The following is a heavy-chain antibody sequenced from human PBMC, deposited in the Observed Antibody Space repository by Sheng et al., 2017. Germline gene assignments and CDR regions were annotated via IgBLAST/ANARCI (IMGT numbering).Heavy chain of an antibody. CDR1: GFTFDDYA. V-gene: IGHV3-43D*04. CDR2: ISWDGGST. CDR3: AKDMWHSSDSGGMDV. D-gene: IGHD6-25*01. Sequence: EVQLVESGGVVVQPGGSLRLSCAASGFTFDDYAMHWVRQAPGKGLEWVSLISWDGGSTYYADSVKGRFTISRDNSKNSLYLQMNSLRAEDTALYYCAKDMWHSSDSGGMDVWGQGTTGHRL. J-gene: IGHJ6*02.